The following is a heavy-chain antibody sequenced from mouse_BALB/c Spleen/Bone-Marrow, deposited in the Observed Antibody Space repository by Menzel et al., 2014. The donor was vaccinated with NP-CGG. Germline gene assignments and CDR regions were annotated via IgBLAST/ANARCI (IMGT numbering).Heavy chain of an antibody. Sequence: QVQLQQSGAELVRPGASVKLSCKASGYTFTSYWINWVKQRPGQGLEWIGNIYPSDSYTNYNQKFKDKATLTVDKSSSTAYMQLSSPTSEDSAIYYCTTEGYYGSRYVDYWSQGTTLTIAS. V-gene: IGHV1-69*02. D-gene: IGHD1-1*01. CDR3: TTEGYYGSRYVDY. J-gene: IGHJ2*01. CDR1: GYTFTSYW. CDR2: IYPSDSYT.